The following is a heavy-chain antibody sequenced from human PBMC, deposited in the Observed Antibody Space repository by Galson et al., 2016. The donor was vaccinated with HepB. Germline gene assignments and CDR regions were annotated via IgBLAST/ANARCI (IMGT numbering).Heavy chain of an antibody. V-gene: IGHV3-48*02. J-gene: IGHJ4*02. CDR3: ARGLEQPVGQFDV. CDR1: GFTFSTYS. Sequence: SLRLSCAASGFTFSTYSMNWVRQRPVKALAWLSHLSSRFGTIFYADSVKGRFTSSRDNGKNSVFLQLNGLRDDDTALYYCARGLEQPVGQFDVWGQGTLVTVSS. CDR2: LSSRFGTI. D-gene: IGHD1/OR15-1a*01.